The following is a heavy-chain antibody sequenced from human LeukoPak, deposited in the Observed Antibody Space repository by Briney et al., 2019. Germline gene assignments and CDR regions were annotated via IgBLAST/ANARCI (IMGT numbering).Heavy chain of an antibody. CDR3: TRVKTSGWLDAFDM. CDR1: GFTFSTYG. V-gene: IGHV3-33*01. D-gene: IGHD6-19*01. J-gene: IGHJ3*02. Sequence: PGGSLRLSCAASGFTFSTYGMHWVRQAPGKGLEWVALIWYDGSHKYYADSVKGRFTISRDNSKNTLYLQMNSLRAEDTAVYYCTRVKTSGWLDAFDMWGQGTMVTVSS. CDR2: IWYDGSHK.